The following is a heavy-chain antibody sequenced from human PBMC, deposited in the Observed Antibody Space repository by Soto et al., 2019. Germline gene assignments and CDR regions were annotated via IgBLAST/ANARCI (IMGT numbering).Heavy chain of an antibody. CDR1: GFTFSSYG. D-gene: IGHD6-6*01. Sequence: QVQLVESGGGVVQPGRSLRLSCAASGFTFSSYGMHWVRQAPGKGLEWVAVISYDGSNKYYADSVKGRFTISRDNSKNTLYLQINSLRAEDTAVYYCAKDGEQLVHYFDYWGQGTLVTVSS. CDR2: ISYDGSNK. J-gene: IGHJ4*02. V-gene: IGHV3-30*18. CDR3: AKDGEQLVHYFDY.